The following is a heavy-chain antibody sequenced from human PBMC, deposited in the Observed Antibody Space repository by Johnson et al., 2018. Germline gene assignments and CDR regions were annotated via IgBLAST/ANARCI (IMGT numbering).Heavy chain of an antibody. V-gene: IGHV3-30*03. CDR2: ISYDGRNK. CDR3: ARWVTTGDGFDI. Sequence: QVQLGESGGGVVQPGRSLGLSCAASGFTFSSYGMHWVRQAPGKGLEWVAVISYDGRNKYYADSVKGRFTSNRDNSKHTLYLQMNSLRADDTAVYYCARWVTTGDGFDIWGQVTRVTVSS. CDR1: GFTFSSYG. J-gene: IGHJ3*02. D-gene: IGHD4-17*01.